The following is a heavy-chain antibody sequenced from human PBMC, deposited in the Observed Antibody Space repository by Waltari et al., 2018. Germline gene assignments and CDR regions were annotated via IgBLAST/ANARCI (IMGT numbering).Heavy chain of an antibody. J-gene: IGHJ5*02. V-gene: IGHV1-2*06. D-gene: IGHD3-22*01. Sequence: QVQLVQSGAEVKKPGASVKVSCKASGYTFTGYYFHWVRQAPGQGLEGMNPINSHTGDTTDAQECQGRVTMTRDTSISTAYMELTSLRSEDTAVYYCARDWGYYSDTSGYPSNWFGPWGQGTLVTVSS. CDR3: ARDWGYYSDTSGYPSNWFGP. CDR2: INSHTGDT. CDR1: GYTFTGYY.